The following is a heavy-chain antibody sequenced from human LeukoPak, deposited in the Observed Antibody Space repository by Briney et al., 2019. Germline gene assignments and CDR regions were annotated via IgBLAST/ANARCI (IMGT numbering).Heavy chain of an antibody. CDR2: IIPILGIA. CDR1: GGTFSSYA. CDR3: AALVVITSGTMDY. D-gene: IGHD3-22*01. Sequence: ASVKVSCKASGGTFSSYAISWVRQAPGQGLEWMGRIIPILGIANYAQKFQGRVTITADKSTSTAYMELSSLRSEDTAVYYCAALVVITSGTMDYWGQGTLVTVSS. V-gene: IGHV1-69*04. J-gene: IGHJ4*02.